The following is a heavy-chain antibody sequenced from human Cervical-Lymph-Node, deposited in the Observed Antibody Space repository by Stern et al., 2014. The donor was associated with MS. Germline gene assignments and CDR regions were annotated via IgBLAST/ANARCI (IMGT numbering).Heavy chain of an antibody. CDR1: GYTFSSDG. CDR2: IIAYNGNP. D-gene: IGHD2-15*01. V-gene: IGHV1-18*01. Sequence: QVQLLESGAEVKKPGASVTVSCKVSGYTFSSDGISWGRQAPGQGLEWMGWIIAYNGNPNDAQKLQCRVTMTTDTSTSTAYMELRSLRSDDTAVYYCARGLLGSENAFDIWGQGTMVTVSS. CDR3: ARGLLGSENAFDI. J-gene: IGHJ3*02.